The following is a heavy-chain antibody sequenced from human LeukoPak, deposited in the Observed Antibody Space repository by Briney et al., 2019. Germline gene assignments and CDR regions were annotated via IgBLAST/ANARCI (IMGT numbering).Heavy chain of an antibody. CDR3: ARDKFSSGGSLVFDY. D-gene: IGHD2-15*01. V-gene: IGHV4-59*01. Sequence: SETLSLTCTVSGGSIGSYYWSWIRQPPGKGLEWIGYIYYSGSTNYNPSLKSRVTISVDTSKNQFSLKLSSVTAADTAVYYCARDKFSSGGSLVFDYWGQGTLVTVSS. CDR1: GGSIGSYY. J-gene: IGHJ4*02. CDR2: IYYSGST.